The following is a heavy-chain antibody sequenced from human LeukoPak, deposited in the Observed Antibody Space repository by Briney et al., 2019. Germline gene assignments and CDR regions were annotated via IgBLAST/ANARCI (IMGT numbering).Heavy chain of an antibody. Sequence: GGSLRLSCAASGFSFSDYYMKWIRQAPGKGLEWVSYSSSSGSSTYYADSVKGRFTISRDYAKNALFLQMNSLRAEDTAVYYCTAAPNTTPGSLGHWGQGTLVTVSS. CDR1: GFSFSDYY. V-gene: IGHV3-11*01. CDR3: TAAPNTTPGSLGH. CDR2: SSSSGSST. D-gene: IGHD6-25*01. J-gene: IGHJ4*02.